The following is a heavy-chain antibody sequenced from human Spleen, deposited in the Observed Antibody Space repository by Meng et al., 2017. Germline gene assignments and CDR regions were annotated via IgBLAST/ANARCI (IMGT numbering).Heavy chain of an antibody. D-gene: IGHD4-11*01. V-gene: IGHV4-31*01. CDR1: GGSISSGGYD. J-gene: IGHJ4*02. CDR2: IYHSGST. CDR3: ARGPTTMAHDFDY. Sequence: QVQLQESGPGLVKPSQTLSLTCTVSGGSISSGGYDWTWIRQHPGKGLEWIGYIYHSGSTYYNPSLKSLRTISVDTSKNQFSLKLSSVTAADSAVYYCARGPTTMAHDFDYWGQGTLVTVSS.